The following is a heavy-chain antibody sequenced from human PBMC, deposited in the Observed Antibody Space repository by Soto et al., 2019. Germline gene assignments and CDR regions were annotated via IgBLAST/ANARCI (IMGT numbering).Heavy chain of an antibody. Sequence: EVQLVESGGGLVQPGGSLRLSCAASGFTFSSYEMNWVRQAPGKGLEWVSYISSSGSTIYYADSVQGRFAISSDNAKNSLYLPMNSLRAEDTAVYYCAREEGSSGYGYYYYYGMDVWGQGTTVTVSS. D-gene: IGHD6-6*01. CDR2: ISSSGSTI. J-gene: IGHJ6*02. CDR3: AREEGSSGYGYYYYYGMDV. V-gene: IGHV3-48*03. CDR1: GFTFSSYE.